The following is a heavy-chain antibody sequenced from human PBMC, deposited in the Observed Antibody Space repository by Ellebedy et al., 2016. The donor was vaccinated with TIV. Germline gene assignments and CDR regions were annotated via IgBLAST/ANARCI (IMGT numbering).Heavy chain of an antibody. D-gene: IGHD2-2*01. CDR3: AKEREYQLLFGWFDP. J-gene: IGHJ5*02. V-gene: IGHV3-33*06. Sequence: GESLKISXAASGFTFSSYGMHWVRQAPGKGLEWVAVIWYDGSNKYYADSVKGRFTISRDNSKNTLYLQMNSLRAEDTAVYYCAKEREYQLLFGWFDPWGQGTLVTVSS. CDR1: GFTFSSYG. CDR2: IWYDGSNK.